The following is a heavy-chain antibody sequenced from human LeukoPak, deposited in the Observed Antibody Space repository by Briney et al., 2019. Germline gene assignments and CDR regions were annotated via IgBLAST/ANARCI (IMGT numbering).Heavy chain of an antibody. J-gene: IGHJ5*02. D-gene: IGHD3-10*01. V-gene: IGHV4-34*01. Sequence: SETLSLTCAVYGGSFSGYYWSWIRQPPGKGLEWIGEINHSGSTNYNPSLKNRVTISVDTSKNQFSLKLSSVTAADTAVYYCARGCPLLLWFGELRGDWFDPWGQGTLVTVSS. CDR3: ARGCPLLLWFGELRGDWFDP. CDR1: GGSFSGYY. CDR2: INHSGST.